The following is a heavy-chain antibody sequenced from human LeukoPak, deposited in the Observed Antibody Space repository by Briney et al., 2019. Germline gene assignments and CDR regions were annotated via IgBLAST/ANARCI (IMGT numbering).Heavy chain of an antibody. J-gene: IGHJ4*02. CDR3: ARDRVGSSTSCYDY. D-gene: IGHD2-2*01. CDR1: GFSFSDHY. CDR2: MSSSDNPI. Sequence: PGGSLRLSCAASGFSFSDHYMSWIRQAPGKGLEWVSYMSSSDNPIYYADSVKGRFTISRDNDKNSLYLQMNNLRAEDTAVYYCARDRVGSSTSCYDYWGQGTLVTVSS. V-gene: IGHV3-11*01.